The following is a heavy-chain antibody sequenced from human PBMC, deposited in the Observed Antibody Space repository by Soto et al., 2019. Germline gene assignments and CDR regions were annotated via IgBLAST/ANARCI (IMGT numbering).Heavy chain of an antibody. D-gene: IGHD1-26*01. CDR2: INPNSGGT. Sequence: QVQLVQSGAEVKKPGASVKVSCKASGYTFTGYYMHWVRQAPGQGLEWMGWINPNSGGTNYAQKFQGRVTMTRDTSISTAYMELSRLRSDDTAVYYCVRERRGSYVGYYYGMDVWGQGTTVTVSS. J-gene: IGHJ6*02. V-gene: IGHV1-2*02. CDR1: GYTFTGYY. CDR3: VRERRGSYVGYYYGMDV.